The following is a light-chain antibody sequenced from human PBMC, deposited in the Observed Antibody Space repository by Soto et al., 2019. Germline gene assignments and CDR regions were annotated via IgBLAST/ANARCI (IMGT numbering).Light chain of an antibody. J-gene: IGKJ1*01. CDR3: HQYGASQT. Sequence: IVLTQSPGTLSLSPWERATLSCRASQSVRSSYFAWYQQKPGQAPRLLIYGTSSRATGIPDRFSGSGSGTDFTLTISRLEPEDSAVYYCHQYGASQTFGQGTKVDIK. V-gene: IGKV3-20*01. CDR2: GTS. CDR1: QSVRSSY.